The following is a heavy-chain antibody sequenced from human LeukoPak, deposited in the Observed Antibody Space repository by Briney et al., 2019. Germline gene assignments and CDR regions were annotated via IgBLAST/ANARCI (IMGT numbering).Heavy chain of an antibody. CDR3: ARTGVAAAGSPRDY. D-gene: IGHD6-13*01. J-gene: IGHJ4*02. CDR2: LYQSGST. V-gene: IGHV4-39*07. CDR1: GDSLIRNFYY. Sequence: SETLSLTCTVSGDSLIRNFYYWGWIRQPPGKGLEWIGSLYQSGSTYYNPSLKSRVTISVDTSKNQFSLKLSSVTAADTAVYYCARTGVAAAGSPRDYWGQGTLVTVSS.